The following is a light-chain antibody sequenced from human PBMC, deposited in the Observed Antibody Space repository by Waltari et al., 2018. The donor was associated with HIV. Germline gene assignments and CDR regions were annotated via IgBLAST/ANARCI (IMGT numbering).Light chain of an antibody. Sequence: SYELTQPPSVSVSPGQTARITCSGHALPMQYAYWYQQHPGQTPVVVIYKDTERSSGIPERFSGSSSGTTVTLTISGVQAEDEADYYCQSADSSGTYWVFGGGTKLTVL. CDR2: KDT. V-gene: IGLV3-25*03. CDR1: ALPMQY. CDR3: QSADSSGTYWV. J-gene: IGLJ2*01.